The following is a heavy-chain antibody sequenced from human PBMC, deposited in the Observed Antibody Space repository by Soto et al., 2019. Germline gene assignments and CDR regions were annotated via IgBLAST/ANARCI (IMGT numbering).Heavy chain of an antibody. CDR3: ARESFVISNGDNYYGMDV. V-gene: IGHV3-48*02. J-gene: IGHJ6*02. D-gene: IGHD3-3*02. CDR1: GFTSTYT. Sequence: EVQLVESGGGLVQPGGSLRLSCTASGFTSTYTMNWVRQAPGKGLEWISYISSSSSTIYYADSVKGRLTISRDNAKNPLYLQMNSLRDEDTAVYYCARESFVISNGDNYYGMDVWGQGTTVTVSS. CDR2: ISSSSSTI.